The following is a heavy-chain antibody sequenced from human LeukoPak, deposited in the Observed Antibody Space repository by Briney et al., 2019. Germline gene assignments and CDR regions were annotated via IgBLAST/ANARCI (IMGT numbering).Heavy chain of an antibody. J-gene: IGHJ4*02. V-gene: IGHV3-66*01. Sequence: GGSLRLSCAASGFTVSSYYMTWVRQAPGKGLEWVSVMYSGGSTYYADSVKGRVAISRDNSQNTVFLQMNSVRVEDTAVYYCARGYCSGGSCYFDYWGQGTLVTVSS. CDR1: GFTVSSYY. D-gene: IGHD2-15*01. CDR3: ARGYCSGGSCYFDY. CDR2: MYSGGST.